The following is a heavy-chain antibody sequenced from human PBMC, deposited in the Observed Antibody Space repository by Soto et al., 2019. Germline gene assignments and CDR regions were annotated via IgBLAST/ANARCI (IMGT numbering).Heavy chain of an antibody. J-gene: IGHJ5*02. CDR1: GYTFTSYG. D-gene: IGHD3-10*01. Sequence: ASVKVSCKACGYTFTSYGISWVRQAPEQGLEWMGWISAYNGNTNYAQKLQGGVTMTTDTSTSTAYMELRSLRAADTAVYYCARERGVLLWFGEPWFDPWGQGTLVTVSS. CDR2: ISAYNGNT. V-gene: IGHV1-18*01. CDR3: ARERGVLLWFGEPWFDP.